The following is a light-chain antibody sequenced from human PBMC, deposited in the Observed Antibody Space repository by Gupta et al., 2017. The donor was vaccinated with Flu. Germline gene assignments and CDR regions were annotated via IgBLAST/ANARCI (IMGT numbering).Light chain of an antibody. CDR1: KLGDKY. CDR2: QDD. V-gene: IGLV3-1*01. CDR3: QAWDSSVI. J-gene: IGLJ2*01. Sequence: SYELTQPPSVSVSPGQTASITCSGDKLGDKYVCWYQQKPGQSPVLVIYQDDKRPSGIPERFSGSNSGNTATLTISGTQPRDEADYYCQAWDSSVIFGGGTKLTVL.